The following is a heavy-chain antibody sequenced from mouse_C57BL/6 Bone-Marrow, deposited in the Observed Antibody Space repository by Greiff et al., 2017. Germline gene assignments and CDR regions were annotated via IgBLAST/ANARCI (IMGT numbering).Heavy chain of an antibody. CDR3: AGGGYYERNYCAMDY. CDR2: IYPGSGNT. Sequence: QVQLQQSGPELVKPGASVKISCKASGYSFTSYYIHWVKQRPGQGLEWIGWIYPGSGNTKYNEKFKGKATLTADTSSSTADMQLSSLTSADSAVYYCAGGGYYERNYCAMDYWGQGTSVTVSS. D-gene: IGHD1-1*01. V-gene: IGHV1-66*01. J-gene: IGHJ4*01. CDR1: GYSFTSYY.